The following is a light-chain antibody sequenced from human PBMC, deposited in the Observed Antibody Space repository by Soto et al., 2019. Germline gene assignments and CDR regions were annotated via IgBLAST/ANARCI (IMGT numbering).Light chain of an antibody. V-gene: IGKV1-39*01. CDR1: QTISRY. CDR3: QQSYVTPA. CDR2: AAS. J-gene: IGKJ1*01. Sequence: DLQMTQSPSSLSASVGDRVTITFRASQTISRYLNWYQQKPGKAPQLLIYAASSLQSGVPSRFSGSGSGTDFTLTISSLQPDDFATYYCQQSYVTPAFGQGTNVDIK.